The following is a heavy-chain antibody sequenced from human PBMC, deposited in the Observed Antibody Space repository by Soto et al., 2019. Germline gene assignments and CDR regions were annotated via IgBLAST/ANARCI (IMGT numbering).Heavy chain of an antibody. J-gene: IGHJ4*02. V-gene: IGHV3-33*01. CDR2: IWYDGSNK. CDR1: GFTFSSYG. Sequence: QVQLVESGGGVVQPGRSLRLSCAASGFTFSSYGMHWVRQAPGKGLEWVAVIWYDGSNKYYADSVKGRFTISRDNSKNTLYLQMNSLRAEDTAVYYCAREHDDILTGYSYPMSYYFDYWGQGTLVTVSS. CDR3: AREHDDILTGYSYPMSYYFDY. D-gene: IGHD3-9*01.